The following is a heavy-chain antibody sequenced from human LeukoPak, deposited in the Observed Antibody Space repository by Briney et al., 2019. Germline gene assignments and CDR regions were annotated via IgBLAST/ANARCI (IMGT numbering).Heavy chain of an antibody. D-gene: IGHD4/OR15-4a*01. CDR1: GFTFSTYA. V-gene: IGHV3-23*01. CDR3: AKAGLVRGGALDS. Sequence: GGSLRLSCAASGFTFSTYAMTWVRQAPGKGLEWVSSITGSGDGTSAADSVTGRFPIPRDNSKSTLYLQMNSLRVEDTAVYYCAKAGLVRGGALDSWGQGTLVTVSS. CDR2: ITGSGDGT. J-gene: IGHJ4*02.